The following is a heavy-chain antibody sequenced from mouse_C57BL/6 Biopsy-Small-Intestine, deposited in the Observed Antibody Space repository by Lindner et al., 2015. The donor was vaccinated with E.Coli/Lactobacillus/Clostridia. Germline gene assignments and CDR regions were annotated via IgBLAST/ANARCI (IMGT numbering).Heavy chain of an antibody. V-gene: IGHV1-20*01. CDR2: ISGYNGDT. CDR3: ARDLGSYCSGGSCYSGTY. J-gene: IGHJ4*01. D-gene: IGHD1-1*01. CDR1: GYSFTTYG. Sequence: SVKVSCKTSGYSFTTYGINWVRQAPGQGLEWMGWISGYNGDTNYAQKFQGRITMTSDTSTNTTYMELGSLRSDDTAVYYCARDLGSYCSGGSCYSGTYWGQGTLVTVSS.